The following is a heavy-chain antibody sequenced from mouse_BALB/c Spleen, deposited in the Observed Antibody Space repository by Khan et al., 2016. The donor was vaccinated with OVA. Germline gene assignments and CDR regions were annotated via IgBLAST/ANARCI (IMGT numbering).Heavy chain of an antibody. Sequence: EMQLQESGPSLVKPSQTLSLTCSVTGDSITSGYWNWIRKFPGNKIEYMGYISYSGTTYYNPSLKSRISITRDTSKNQYYLQLNSVTTEDTATYYCAVSRYINYAWFAYWGQGTLVTVSA. J-gene: IGHJ3*01. D-gene: IGHD2-5*01. V-gene: IGHV3-8*02. CDR2: ISYSGTT. CDR1: GDSITSGY. CDR3: AVSRYINYAWFAY.